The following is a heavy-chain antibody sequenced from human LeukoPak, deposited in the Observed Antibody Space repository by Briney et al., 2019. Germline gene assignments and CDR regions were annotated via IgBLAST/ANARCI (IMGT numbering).Heavy chain of an antibody. D-gene: IGHD2-15*01. V-gene: IGHV1-3*01. J-gene: IGHJ6*04. CDR1: GYTFTSYA. Sequence: ASVKVSFKASGYTFTSYAMHWVRQAPGQRLEWMGWINAGNGNTKYSQKFQGRVTITRYTSASTAYMELSSLRSEDTAVYYCARELSVGYYYGMDVWGKGTTVTVSS. CDR3: ARELSVGYYYGMDV. CDR2: INAGNGNT.